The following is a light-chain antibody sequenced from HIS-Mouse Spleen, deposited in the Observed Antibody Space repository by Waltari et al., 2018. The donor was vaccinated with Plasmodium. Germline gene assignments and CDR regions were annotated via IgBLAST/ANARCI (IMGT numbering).Light chain of an antibody. V-gene: IGKV1-5*03. CDR3: QQYGSSPQIT. Sequence: DIQMTQSPSTLSASVGDRVTITCRASQSISSRLAWYQQKPGKAPKLLIYKASSLESGVPSRFSGSGSGTEFTLTISRLEPEDFAVYYCQQYGSSPQITFGGGTKVEIK. CDR1: QSISSR. CDR2: KAS. J-gene: IGKJ4*01.